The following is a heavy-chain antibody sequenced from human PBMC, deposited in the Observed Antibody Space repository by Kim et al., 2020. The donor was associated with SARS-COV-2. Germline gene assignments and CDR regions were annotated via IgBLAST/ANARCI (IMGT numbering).Heavy chain of an antibody. V-gene: IGHV4-59*01. D-gene: IGHD3-22*01. Sequence: SETLSLTCTVSGGSISSYYWSWIRQPPGKGLEWIGYIYYSGSTNYNPSLKSRVTISVDTSKNQFSLKLSSVTAADTAVYYCASEIPGSVYLISWGQGTLVTVSS. CDR2: IYYSGST. CDR3: ASEIPGSVYLIS. J-gene: IGHJ4*02. CDR1: GGSISSYY.